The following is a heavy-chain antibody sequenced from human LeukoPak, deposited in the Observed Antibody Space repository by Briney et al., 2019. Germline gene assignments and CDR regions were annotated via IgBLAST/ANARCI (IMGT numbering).Heavy chain of an antibody. CDR2: ISSSSSYT. CDR1: GFTFSDYY. V-gene: IGHV3-11*06. Sequence: GGSLRLSCAASGFTFSDYYMSRIRQAPGRGLEWISFISSSSSYTNYADSVKGRFTISRDNAKNSLYLQMNSLRAEDTAVYYCARDSPTPVSWGQGTLVTVSS. J-gene: IGHJ5*02. CDR3: ARDSPTPVS.